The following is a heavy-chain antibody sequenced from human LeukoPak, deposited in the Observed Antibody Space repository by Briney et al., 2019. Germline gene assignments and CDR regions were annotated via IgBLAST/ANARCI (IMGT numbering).Heavy chain of an antibody. D-gene: IGHD3-22*01. CDR1: GFTFDDYA. CDR2: ISEGRGCT. Sequence: PGGSLRLSCAASGFTFDDYAMHWVRQAPGKGLEWVSLISEGRGCTYYADSVKGRFTISRDNSKNSLYLQMNSLRSEDTALYYCAKDRSYYYDSSGYYRENSFDYWGQGTLVTVSP. J-gene: IGHJ4*02. CDR3: AKDRSYYYDSSGYYRENSFDY. V-gene: IGHV3-43*02.